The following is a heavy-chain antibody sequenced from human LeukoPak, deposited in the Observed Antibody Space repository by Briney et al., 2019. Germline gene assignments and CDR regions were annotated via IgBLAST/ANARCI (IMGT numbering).Heavy chain of an antibody. CDR2: ISYDGSNK. CDR3: AKDSVIIIVAGNWFDP. D-gene: IGHD3-3*01. CDR1: GLTFSSYG. V-gene: IGHV3-30*18. J-gene: IGHJ5*02. Sequence: GGSLRLSCAASGLTFSSYGMHWVRQAPGKGLEWVAVISYDGSNKYYADSVKGRFTISRDNSKNTLYLQMNSLRAEDTAVYYCAKDSVIIIVAGNWFDPWGQGTLVTVSS.